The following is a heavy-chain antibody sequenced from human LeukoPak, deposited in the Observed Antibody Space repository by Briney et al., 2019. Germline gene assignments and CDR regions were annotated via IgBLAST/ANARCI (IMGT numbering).Heavy chain of an antibody. CDR1: GGSISSYY. D-gene: IGHD1-1*01. V-gene: IGHV4-59*01. J-gene: IGHJ4*02. CDR3: AREGRPGTDLK. Sequence: SETLSLTCTVSGGSISSYYWSWIRQPPGKGLEWIGYIYYSGSTNYNPSLKSRVTISVDTSKNQFSLKLSSVTAADAAVYYCAREGRPGTDLKWGQGTLVTVSS. CDR2: IYYSGST.